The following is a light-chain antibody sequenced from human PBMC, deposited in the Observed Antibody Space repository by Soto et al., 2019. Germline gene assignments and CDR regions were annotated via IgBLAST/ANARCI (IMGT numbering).Light chain of an antibody. CDR2: GAS. CDR3: QQYGSSPRT. V-gene: IGKV3-20*01. J-gene: IGKJ1*01. Sequence: EIVMTQSPATLSLSPGERASLPCRASHSISTNLAWYRQKPGQAPRLLISGASSRATGIPDRFTGSGSGTDFTLTISRLEPEDFAVYYCQQYGSSPRTFGQGTKVDNK. CDR1: HSISTN.